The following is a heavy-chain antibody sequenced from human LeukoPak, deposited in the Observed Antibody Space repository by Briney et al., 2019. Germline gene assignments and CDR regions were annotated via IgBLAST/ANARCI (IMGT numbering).Heavy chain of an antibody. Sequence: SQTLSLTCAVSGASISSSGYSWWWVRQPPGKGLEWIGYVYYSGTTYYNPSLNSRLTISADTSKNQFFLKLSSVTAADTAVYYCARGVNSGYFDYCGQGTLVTVSS. CDR3: ARGVNSGYFDY. CDR1: GASISSSGYS. V-gene: IGHV4-30-4*07. D-gene: IGHD1-26*01. CDR2: VYYSGTT. J-gene: IGHJ4*02.